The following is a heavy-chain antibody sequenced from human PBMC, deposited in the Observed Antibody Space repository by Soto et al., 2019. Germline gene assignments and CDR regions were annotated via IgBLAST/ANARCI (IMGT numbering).Heavy chain of an antibody. J-gene: IGHJ4*02. CDR1: GYTFTGYY. CDR3: ARHSLTYYYDSSGYDHYFDD. V-gene: IGHV1-2*02. Sequence: GASVKVSCKASGYTFTGYYMHWVRQAPGQGLEWMGWINPNSGGTNYAQKFQGRVTMTRDTSISTAYMELSRLRSDDTAVYYCARHSLTYYYDSSGYDHYFDDWGPGTLVTVSS. CDR2: INPNSGGT. D-gene: IGHD3-22*01.